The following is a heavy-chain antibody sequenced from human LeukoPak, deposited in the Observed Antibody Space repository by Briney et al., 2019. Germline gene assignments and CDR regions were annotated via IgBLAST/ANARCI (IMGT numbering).Heavy chain of an antibody. J-gene: IGHJ3*01. D-gene: IGHD3-22*01. V-gene: IGHV3-53*01. CDR1: GFSIRTYY. CDR2: IYSGGTI. CDR3: VRAVHHNFYSDSSGYYGDAFDV. Sequence: PGGSLRLSCAASGFSIRTYYMSWVRQVPGKGLEWVPVIYSGGTIRYADSVKGRFTFSRDNFKDTLNLQMNSLRADDTAVYYCVRAVHHNFYSDSSGYYGDAFDVWGQGTVVTVSS.